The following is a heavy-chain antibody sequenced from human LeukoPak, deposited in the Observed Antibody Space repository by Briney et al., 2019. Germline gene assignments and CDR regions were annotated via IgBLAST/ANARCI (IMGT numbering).Heavy chain of an antibody. Sequence: GGSLRLSCAASGFTFSNYWMSWVRQAPGKGLEWVANIKQDGSEKNYVDSVKGRFTISRDNAKNSVYLQMNSLRAEDTAVYYCARGINSRDFFSRGEWGQGTLVTVSS. CDR2: IKQDGSEK. CDR1: GFTFSNYW. D-gene: IGHD2-21*02. CDR3: ARGINSRDFFSRGE. V-gene: IGHV3-7*01. J-gene: IGHJ4*02.